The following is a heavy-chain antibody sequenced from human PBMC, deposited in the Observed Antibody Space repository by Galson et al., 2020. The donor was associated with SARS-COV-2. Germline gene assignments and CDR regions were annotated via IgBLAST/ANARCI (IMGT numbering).Heavy chain of an antibody. Sequence: SVKVSCKASGGTFSSYAISWVRQAPGQGLEWMGRIIPIFGTANYAQKFQGRVTITADESTSTAYMELSSLRSEDTAVYYCARAQGEGLTVVTPSDGWFDPWGQGTLVTVSS. D-gene: IGHD2-21*02. CDR2: IIPIFGTA. CDR3: ARAQGEGLTVVTPSDGWFDP. J-gene: IGHJ5*02. V-gene: IGHV1-69*13. CDR1: GGTFSSYA.